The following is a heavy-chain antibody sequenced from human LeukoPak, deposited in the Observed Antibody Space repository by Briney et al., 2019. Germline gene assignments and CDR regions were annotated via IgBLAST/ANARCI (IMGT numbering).Heavy chain of an antibody. V-gene: IGHV3-7*01. CDR3: ATNGHSHAN. CDR2: IKDDGSEN. D-gene: IGHD2-2*01. J-gene: IGHJ4*02. CDR1: GFTFSSFW. Sequence: PGGSLRLSCAASGFTFSSFWMSWVRQVPGKGLEWVANIKDDGSENHHVDSVRGRFTISRDNAKNSLYPQMNSLRAEDTAVYYCATNGHSHANWGQGTLVTVSS.